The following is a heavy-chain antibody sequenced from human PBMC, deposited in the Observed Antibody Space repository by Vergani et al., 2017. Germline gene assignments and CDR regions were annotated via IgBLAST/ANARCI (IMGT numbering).Heavy chain of an antibody. CDR3: ARGYCSSTSCYRGIFGY. J-gene: IGHJ4*02. V-gene: IGHV4-61*02. CDR1: GGSISSGSYY. Sequence: QVQLQESGPGLVKPSQTLSLTCTVSGGSISSGSYYWSWLRQPAGKGLEWIGRIYTSGSTNYNPSLKSRVTISVDTSKNQFSLKLSSVTAADTAVYYCARGYCSSTSCYRGIFGYWGQGTLVTVSS. D-gene: IGHD2-2*02. CDR2: IYTSGST.